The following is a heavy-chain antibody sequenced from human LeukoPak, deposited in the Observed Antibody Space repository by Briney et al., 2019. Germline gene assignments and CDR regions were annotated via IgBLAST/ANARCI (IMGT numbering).Heavy chain of an antibody. CDR3: ARDPFYGDADLDS. D-gene: IGHD2/OR15-2a*01. CDR1: GFTFSNYW. J-gene: IGHJ4*02. CDR2: IKNDGTIT. V-gene: IGHV3-74*01. Sequence: GGSLRLSCAASGFTFSNYWVHWVRQAPGKGLVWVSRIKNDGTITTYADSVKGRFTISRDNAKNTLYLQMNSLRAEDTAVYYCARDPFYGDADLDSWGQGTLVTVSS.